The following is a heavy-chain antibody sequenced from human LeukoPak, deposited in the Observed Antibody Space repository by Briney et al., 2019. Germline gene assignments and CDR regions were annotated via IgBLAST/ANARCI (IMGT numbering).Heavy chain of an antibody. D-gene: IGHD6-13*01. CDR3: ARDHSSSWYSAFDI. J-gene: IGHJ3*02. CDR1: GFTISSYS. Sequence: GGTLTLSCAASGFTISSYSMNWVRQAPGQGLEWVSSISSSSSYIYYADSVKGRITISRDNAKNSLYLQMNSMRAEDTAVYYCARDHSSSWYSAFDIWGQGTMVTVSS. CDR2: ISSSSSYI. V-gene: IGHV3-21*01.